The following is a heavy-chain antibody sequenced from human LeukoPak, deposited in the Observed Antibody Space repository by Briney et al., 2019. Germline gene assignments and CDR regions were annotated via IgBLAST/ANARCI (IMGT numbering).Heavy chain of an antibody. CDR3: ARDWTSEANVGEVGERNSGYDLPGWFDP. D-gene: IGHD5-12*01. CDR2: IYYSGST. CDR1: GGSISSSSYY. V-gene: IGHV4-39*07. J-gene: IGHJ5*02. Sequence: SETLSLTCTVSGGSISSSSYYWGWIRQPPGKGLEWIGSIYYSGSTYYNPSLKSRVTISADTSKNQFSLKLSSVTAADTAVYYCARDWTSEANVGEVGERNSGYDLPGWFDPWGQGTLVTVSS.